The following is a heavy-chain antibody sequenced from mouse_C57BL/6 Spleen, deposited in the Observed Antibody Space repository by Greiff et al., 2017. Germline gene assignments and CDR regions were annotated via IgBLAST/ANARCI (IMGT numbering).Heavy chain of an antibody. Sequence: EVKLVESGAELVKPGASVKLSCTASGFNIKDYYMHWVKQRTEQGLEWIGRIDPEDGETKYAPKFQGKATITADTSSNTAYLQLSSLTSEDTAVYYCARYYGSSYGYFDVWGTGTTVTVSS. D-gene: IGHD1-1*01. V-gene: IGHV14-2*01. CDR2: IDPEDGET. CDR3: ARYYGSSYGYFDV. J-gene: IGHJ1*03. CDR1: GFNIKDYY.